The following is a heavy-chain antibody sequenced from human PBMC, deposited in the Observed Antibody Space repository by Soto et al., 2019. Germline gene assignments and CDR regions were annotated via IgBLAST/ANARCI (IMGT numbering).Heavy chain of an antibody. J-gene: IGHJ6*03. Sequence: SETLSLTCTVSCGSISSYYWSWILQPPGKGLEWIGYIYYSGSTNYNPSLKSRVTISVDTSKNQFSLKLSSVTAADTAVYYCARSTVTPGRVMDVWGKGTTVTVSS. CDR2: IYYSGST. V-gene: IGHV4-59*01. CDR1: CGSISSYY. CDR3: ARSTVTPGRVMDV. D-gene: IGHD4-17*01.